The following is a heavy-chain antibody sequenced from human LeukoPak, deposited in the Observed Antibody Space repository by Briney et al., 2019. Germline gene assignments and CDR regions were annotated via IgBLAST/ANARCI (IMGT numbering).Heavy chain of an antibody. D-gene: IGHD3-16*02. V-gene: IGHV3-11*01. CDR2: ISSSGSTI. Sequence: GGSLRLSCAASGFTFSDYYMSWIRQAPGKGLEWVPYISSSGSTIYYADSVKGRFTISRDNAKNSLYLQMNSLRAEDTAVYYCAREAHDYVWGSYLPNFFDYWGQGTLVTVSS. CDR1: GFTFSDYY. CDR3: AREAHDYVWGSYLPNFFDY. J-gene: IGHJ4*02.